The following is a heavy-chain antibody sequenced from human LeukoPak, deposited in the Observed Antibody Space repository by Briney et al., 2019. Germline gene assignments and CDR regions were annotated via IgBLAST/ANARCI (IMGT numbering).Heavy chain of an antibody. Sequence: GGSLRLSCAASGFTFSDCYMSWIRQAPGKGLEWVSYISGSGSTVYYAASVRGRFTISRDNAKNSPFLQMNSLRAEDTAVYYCARDRGNSDPGDWFDSWGQGTLVTVSS. V-gene: IGHV3-11*01. CDR3: ARDRGNSDPGDWFDS. CDR1: GFTFSDCY. CDR2: ISGSGSTV. J-gene: IGHJ5*01. D-gene: IGHD4-23*01.